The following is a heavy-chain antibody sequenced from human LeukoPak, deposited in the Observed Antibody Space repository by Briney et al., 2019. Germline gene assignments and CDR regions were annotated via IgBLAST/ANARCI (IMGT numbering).Heavy chain of an antibody. D-gene: IGHD1-14*01. CDR1: GFTFSSYS. Sequence: GGSLRLSCAASGFTFSSYSMTWVRQAPGKGLEWVSYISSSTIYYADSVKGRFTISRDNAKNSLYLQMNSLRAEDTAVYYCARGNHKVDYWGQGTLVTVSS. J-gene: IGHJ4*02. V-gene: IGHV3-48*04. CDR3: ARGNHKVDY. CDR2: ISSSTI.